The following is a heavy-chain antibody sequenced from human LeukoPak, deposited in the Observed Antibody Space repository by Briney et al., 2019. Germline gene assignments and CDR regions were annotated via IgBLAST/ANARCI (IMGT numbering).Heavy chain of an antibody. J-gene: IGHJ4*02. CDR1: GFTFSSYA. D-gene: IGHD3-16*01. CDR3: AKPYYDYVWGSYAN. Sequence: GGSLRLSCAASGFTFSSYAMSWVRQAPGKGLEWFSAISGSGGSTYYADSVKGRFTISRDNSKNTLYLQMNSLRAEDTAVYYCAKPYYDYVWGSYANWGQGTLVTVSS. CDR2: ISGSGGST. V-gene: IGHV3-23*01.